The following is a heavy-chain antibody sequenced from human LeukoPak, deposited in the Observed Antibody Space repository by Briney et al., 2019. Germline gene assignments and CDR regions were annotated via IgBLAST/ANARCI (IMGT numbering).Heavy chain of an antibody. D-gene: IGHD3-9*01. CDR3: ARGLPIFDWLQEIFDY. CDR1: GASISSGNYY. CDR2: IYTSGST. V-gene: IGHV4-61*02. J-gene: IGHJ4*02. Sequence: ASQTLSLTCTVSGASISSGNYYWSWIRQPAGKGLEWIGRIYTSGSTNYNPSLKSRVTISVDTSKNQFSLKLSSVTAADTAVYYCARGLPIFDWLQEIFDYWGQGTQVSVSS.